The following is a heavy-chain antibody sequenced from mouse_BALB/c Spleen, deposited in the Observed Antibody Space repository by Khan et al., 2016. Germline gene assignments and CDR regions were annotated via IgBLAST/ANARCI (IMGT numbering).Heavy chain of an antibody. J-gene: IGHJ2*01. CDR3: ARGGVDDGYFFDS. CDR2: IYPGNVNT. V-gene: IGHV1S56*01. D-gene: IGHD2-3*01. CDR1: GYTFTGNY. Sequence: QVQLQQSGPELVKPGASVRISCKASGYTFTGNYIHWVKQRPGQGLEWIGGIYPGNVNTKYNEKFKGKATLTADRSSRPAFMQLSSLTSEDAAVFFCARGGVDDGYFFDSWGRGTTLTVSS.